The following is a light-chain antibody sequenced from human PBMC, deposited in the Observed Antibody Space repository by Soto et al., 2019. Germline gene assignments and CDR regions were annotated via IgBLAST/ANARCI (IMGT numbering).Light chain of an antibody. Sequence: QSALTQPASVSGSPGQSITISCTGTNSDVGAYDYVSWYQHHPGKAPKLMIYDVNIRPSGVSNRFSGSKSGNTASLTISGLQAEDEADYYCSSYTTGTTLVIFGGGTKVTVL. V-gene: IGLV2-14*03. CDR3: SSYTTGTTLVI. CDR1: NSDVGAYDY. CDR2: DVN. J-gene: IGLJ2*01.